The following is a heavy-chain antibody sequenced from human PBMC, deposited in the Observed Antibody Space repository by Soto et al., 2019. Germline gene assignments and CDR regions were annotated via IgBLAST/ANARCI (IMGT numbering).Heavy chain of an antibody. CDR2: INAGNGDT. CDR3: AAGGGGSRY. Sequence: QVQLVQSGAEVKKPGASVKVSCKASEYTFISYAMHWVRQAPGHSLEWMGWINAGNGDTRYSQTFQGRVSFTRDTSASTAYMELSSLTSEDTAIYYCAAGGGGSRYWGQGTLVTVSS. CDR1: EYTFISYA. D-gene: IGHD2-15*01. J-gene: IGHJ4*02. V-gene: IGHV1-3*01.